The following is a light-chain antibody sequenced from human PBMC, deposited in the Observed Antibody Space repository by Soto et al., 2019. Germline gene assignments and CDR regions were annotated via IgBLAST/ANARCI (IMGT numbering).Light chain of an antibody. V-gene: IGKV1-33*01. CDR3: QHYDNLLLT. Sequence: DIQMTQSPSSLSASVGDRVTITCQASQDINTYLNWYQQKPGKAPKLLIYDASKLETGVPSRFSVGGSRTDFTLTVNSLQPEDIATYFCQHYDNLLLTFGGGTKVEL. CDR1: QDINTY. CDR2: DAS. J-gene: IGKJ4*01.